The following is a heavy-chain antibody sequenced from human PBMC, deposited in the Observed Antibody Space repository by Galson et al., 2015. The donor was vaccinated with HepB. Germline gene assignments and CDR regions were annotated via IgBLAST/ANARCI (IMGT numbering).Heavy chain of an antibody. V-gene: IGHV3-48*02. Sequence: SLRLSCAASGFTFSSYSMNWVRQAPGKGLEWVSYISSSSSTIYYADSVKGRFTISRDNAKNSLYLQMNSLRDEDTAVYYCARVPYSSSWYGPLFDYWGQGTLVTVSS. D-gene: IGHD6-13*01. CDR2: ISSSSSTI. J-gene: IGHJ4*02. CDR3: ARVPYSSSWYGPLFDY. CDR1: GFTFSSYS.